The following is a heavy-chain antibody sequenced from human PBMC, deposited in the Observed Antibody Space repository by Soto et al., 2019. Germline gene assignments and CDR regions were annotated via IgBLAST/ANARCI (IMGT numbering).Heavy chain of an antibody. CDR1: GFTFSTYE. CDR3: ARVQWLRPIDY. V-gene: IGHV3-48*03. J-gene: IGHJ4*02. D-gene: IGHD5-12*01. Sequence: LRLSCEASGFTFSTYEMNWVRQAPGKGLEWVSYISSSGSTIYYADSVKGRFTISRDNAKNSLYLQMNSLRAEDTAVYYCARVQWLRPIDYWGQGTLVTVSS. CDR2: ISSSGSTI.